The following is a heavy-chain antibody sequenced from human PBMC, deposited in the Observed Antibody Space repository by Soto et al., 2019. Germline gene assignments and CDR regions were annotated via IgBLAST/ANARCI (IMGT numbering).Heavy chain of an antibody. CDR2: IYYSGST. D-gene: IGHD4-17*01. Sequence: QVQLQESGPGLVKPSQTLSLTCTVSGASISGDGYSWSWIRQQPGKGLQWIGYIYYSGSTYYTPSFKGRLTISADMSKNQFSIELTSVTAADTAIYYCARGPYGDPAPRLDPWGQGALVTVSS. V-gene: IGHV4-31*03. J-gene: IGHJ5*02. CDR3: ARGPYGDPAPRLDP. CDR1: GASISGDGYS.